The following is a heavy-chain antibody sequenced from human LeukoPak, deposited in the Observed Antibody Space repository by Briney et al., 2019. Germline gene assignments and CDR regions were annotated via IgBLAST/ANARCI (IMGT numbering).Heavy chain of an antibody. D-gene: IGHD3-10*01. V-gene: IGHV4-34*01. CDR2: INHSGST. CDR1: GGSFSGYY. J-gene: IGHJ4*02. Sequence: SETLSLTCAVYGGSFSGYYWSWIRQPPGKGLEWIGEINHSGSTNYNPSLKSRVTISLDTSKNQFSLKLSSVTAADTAVYYCARLYYGSGSYPGDYWGQGTLVTVSS. CDR3: ARLYYGSGSYPGDY.